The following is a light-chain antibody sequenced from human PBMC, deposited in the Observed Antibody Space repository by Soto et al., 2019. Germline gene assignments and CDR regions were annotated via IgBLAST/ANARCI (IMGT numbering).Light chain of an antibody. CDR1: SSNIGSNY. J-gene: IGLJ1*01. CDR3: AAWDDSLSGRI. Sequence: QPVLTQPPSASGTPGQRVTISCSGSSSNIGSNYVYWYQQLPGTAPKLLIYRNNQRPSGVPDRFSGSKSGTSASLAISGLRSEDEADYYCAAWDDSLSGRIFGTGTKLTV. CDR2: RNN. V-gene: IGLV1-47*01.